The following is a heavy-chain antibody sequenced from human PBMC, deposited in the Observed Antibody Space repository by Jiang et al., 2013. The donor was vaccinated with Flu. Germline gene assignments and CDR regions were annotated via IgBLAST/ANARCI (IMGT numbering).Heavy chain of an antibody. CDR3: ARVGGSYFHYYYGMDV. J-gene: IGHJ6*02. D-gene: IGHD1-26*01. Sequence: SRVTISVDTSKNQXSLKLSSVTAADTAVYYCARVGGSYFHYYYGMDVWGQGTTVTVSS. V-gene: IGHV4-59*01.